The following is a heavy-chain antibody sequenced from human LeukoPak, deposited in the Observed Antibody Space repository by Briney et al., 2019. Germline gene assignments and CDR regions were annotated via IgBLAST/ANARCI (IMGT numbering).Heavy chain of an antibody. J-gene: IGHJ5*02. D-gene: IGHD6-13*01. CDR3: ARLGSSWPNWFDP. CDR2: ITFSGRTI. V-gene: IGHV3-11*01. CDR1: GFSFSDYH. Sequence: GGSLRLSCAASGFSFSDYHMIWIRQPPGKGLEWVSYITFSGRTIHYADSVKGRFTISRDNARSSLYLQMNSLRAEDTAVYYCARLGSSWPNWFDPWGQETLVTVSS.